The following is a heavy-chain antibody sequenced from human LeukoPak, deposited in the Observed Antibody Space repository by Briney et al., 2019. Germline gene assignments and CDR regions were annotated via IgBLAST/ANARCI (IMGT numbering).Heavy chain of an antibody. CDR2: IYYSGST. V-gene: IGHV4-59*01. CDR3: ARGDVLLWFGEPITTYFDY. CDR1: GGSISSYY. D-gene: IGHD3-10*01. Sequence: SETLSLTCTVSGGSISSYYWSWIRQPPGKGLEWIGYIYYSGSTNYNPSLKSRVTISVDTSKNQFSLKPSSVTAADTAVYYCARGDVLLWFGEPITTYFDYWGQGTLVTVSS. J-gene: IGHJ4*02.